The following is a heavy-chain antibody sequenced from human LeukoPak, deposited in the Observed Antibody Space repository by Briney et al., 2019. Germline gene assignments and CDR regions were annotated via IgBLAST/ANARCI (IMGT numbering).Heavy chain of an antibody. Sequence: GRSLRLSCAASRFTFSSYAMHWVRQAPGKGLEWVSGIGSGSGGRTYYADSVKGRFTISRDNSKNTLYLQMNSLRAEDTAVYYCAREARLPLLQPLPEYWGQGTLVTVSS. CDR2: IGSGSGGRT. CDR1: RFTFSSYA. J-gene: IGHJ4*02. D-gene: IGHD5-18*01. V-gene: IGHV3-23*01. CDR3: AREARLPLLQPLPEY.